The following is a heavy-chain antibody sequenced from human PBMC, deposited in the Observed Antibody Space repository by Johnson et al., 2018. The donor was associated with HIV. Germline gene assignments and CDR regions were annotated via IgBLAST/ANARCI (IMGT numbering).Heavy chain of an antibody. CDR3: ARGPRNPGLDAFDI. CDR1: GFTFSSYW. Sequence: VQLVESGGGLVQPGGSLRLSCAASGFTFSSYWMSWVRQAPGKGLEWVSAISGSGGSTYYADSVKGRFTISRDNSKNTLYLQINSLKTEDTAVYYCARGPRNPGLDAFDIWGQGTVVTVSS. CDR2: ISGSGGST. J-gene: IGHJ3*02. V-gene: IGHV3-23*04. D-gene: IGHD1-14*01.